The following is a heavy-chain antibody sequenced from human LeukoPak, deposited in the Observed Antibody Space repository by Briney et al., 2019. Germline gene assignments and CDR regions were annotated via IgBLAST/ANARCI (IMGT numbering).Heavy chain of an antibody. CDR3: ARAWSDQNENDY. D-gene: IGHD3-3*01. Sequence: PSETLSLTCTVSGGSISSYYWSWIRQPPGKGLEWIGYIYYSGGTNYNPSLKSRVTISVDTSKNQFSLKLSSVTAADTAVYYCARAWSDQNENDYWGQGTLVTVSS. J-gene: IGHJ4*02. V-gene: IGHV4-59*01. CDR2: IYYSGGT. CDR1: GGSISSYY.